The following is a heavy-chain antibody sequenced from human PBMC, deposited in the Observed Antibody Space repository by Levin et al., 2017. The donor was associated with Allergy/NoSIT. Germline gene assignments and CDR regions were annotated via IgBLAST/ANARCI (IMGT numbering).Heavy chain of an antibody. D-gene: IGHD2-2*01. CDR2: ISAYDGTK. V-gene: IGHV3-11*01. CDR1: GFMFRDYY. J-gene: IGHJ4*02. Sequence: GGSLRLSCEASGFMFRDYYMFWVRQAPGKGLEWISYISAYDGTKKYADSVQGRVTISRDSAKSSLFLQMNNLRVEDTAVYYCARPIGYCSSAACYAALDYWGRGTLVTVSS. CDR3: ARPIGYCSSAACYAALDY.